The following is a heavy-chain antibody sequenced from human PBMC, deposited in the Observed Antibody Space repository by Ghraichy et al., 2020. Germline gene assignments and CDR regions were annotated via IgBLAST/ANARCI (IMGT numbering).Heavy chain of an antibody. Sequence: GGSLRLSCAVSELTFSTYWMHWVRQAPGKGLVWVSRINSDGSSTNYADSVKGRFTISRDTAKDTLSLQMNSLRAEDTAVYYCARQSNYGFDYGGQGTLVTVSS. D-gene: IGHD4-11*01. V-gene: IGHV3-74*01. CDR2: INSDGSST. CDR1: ELTFSTYW. CDR3: ARQSNYGFDY. J-gene: IGHJ4*02.